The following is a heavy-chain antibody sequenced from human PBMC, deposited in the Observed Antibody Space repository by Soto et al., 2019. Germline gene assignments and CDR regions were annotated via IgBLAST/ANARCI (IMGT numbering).Heavy chain of an antibody. J-gene: IGHJ4*02. Sequence: ASVKVSCKASGYTFTSYDINWVRQATGQGLEWMGWMNPNIGNTGYAQKFQGRVTITTDESTSTAYMELSSLRSEDTAVYYCARGWGYCTNGVCPYYFDYWGQGTLVTVSS. CDR2: MNPNIGNT. CDR3: ARGWGYCTNGVCPYYFDY. D-gene: IGHD2-8*01. CDR1: GYTFTSYD. V-gene: IGHV1-8*01.